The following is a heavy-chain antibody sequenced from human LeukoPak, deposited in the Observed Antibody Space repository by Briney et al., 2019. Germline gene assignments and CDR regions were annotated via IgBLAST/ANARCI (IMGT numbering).Heavy chain of an antibody. CDR1: GFTFSSYE. D-gene: IGHD5-24*01. J-gene: IGHJ3*02. CDR3: ARITQLLYDAFDI. Sequence: GGSLRLSCAASGFTFSSYEMNWVRQAPGKGLERVSYISSSGSTIYYADSVKGRFTISRDNAKNSLYLQMNSLRAEDTAVYYCARITQLLYDAFDIWAKGQWSPSLQ. CDR2: ISSSGSTI. V-gene: IGHV3-48*03.